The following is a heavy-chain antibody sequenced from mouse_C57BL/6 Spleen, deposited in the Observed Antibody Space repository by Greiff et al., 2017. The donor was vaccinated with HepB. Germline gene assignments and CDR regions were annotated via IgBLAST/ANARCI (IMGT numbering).Heavy chain of an antibody. Sequence: EVQLVESGPGLVNPSQSLSLTCSVTGYSITSGYYWNWIRQFPGNKLEWMGYISYDGSNNYNPSLKNRISITRDTSKNQFFLKLNSVTTEDTATYYCAREADYDYDVAYWGQGTLVTVSA. V-gene: IGHV3-6*01. CDR1: GYSITSGYY. CDR2: ISYDGSN. D-gene: IGHD2-4*01. CDR3: AREADYDYDVAY. J-gene: IGHJ3*01.